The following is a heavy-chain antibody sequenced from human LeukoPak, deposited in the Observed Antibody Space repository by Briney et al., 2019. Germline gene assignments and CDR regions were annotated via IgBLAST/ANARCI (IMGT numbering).Heavy chain of an antibody. V-gene: IGHV1-69*05. CDR1: GGTFSGYA. Sequence: SVKVSCKASGGTFSGYAISWVRQAPGQGLEWMGGIIPIFGTANYAQKFQGRVTITTDESTSTAYMELSSLRSEDTAVYYCAGTYYYDSSGYYIPFDYWGQGTLVTFSS. CDR2: IIPIFGTA. CDR3: AGTYYYDSSGYYIPFDY. J-gene: IGHJ4*02. D-gene: IGHD3-22*01.